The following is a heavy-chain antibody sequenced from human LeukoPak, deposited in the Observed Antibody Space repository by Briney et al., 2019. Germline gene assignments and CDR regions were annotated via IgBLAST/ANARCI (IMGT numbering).Heavy chain of an antibody. V-gene: IGHV3-30*02. CDR1: GFTFSRNG. CDR3: ASPMGGLRPGYYYMDV. CDR2: IRYDGSNE. Sequence: GGSLRLSCAASGFTFSRNGMHWVRQAPGKGLEWVAFIRYDGSNEYSADSVKGRFTISRDNSKNTLYLQMNSLRAEDTAVYYCASPMGGLRPGYYYMDVWGKGTTVTVSS. D-gene: IGHD4-17*01. J-gene: IGHJ6*03.